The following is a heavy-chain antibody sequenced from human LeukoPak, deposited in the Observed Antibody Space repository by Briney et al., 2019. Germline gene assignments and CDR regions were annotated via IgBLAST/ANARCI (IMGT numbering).Heavy chain of an antibody. CDR1: GFTFSNYL. Sequence: GGSLRLSCVASGFTFSNYLMNWVRQAPGKGLEWVSGISHSGSSIYYADSVKGRFTISRDNSKNTLYLQMDRLRCEETAVYYCAMAIDYWGQGTLVTVYS. V-gene: IGHV3-23*01. J-gene: IGHJ4*02. CDR2: ISHSGSSI. CDR3: AMAIDY.